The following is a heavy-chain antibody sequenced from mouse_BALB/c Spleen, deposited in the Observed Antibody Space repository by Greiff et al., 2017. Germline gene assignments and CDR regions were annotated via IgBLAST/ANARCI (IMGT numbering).Heavy chain of an antibody. J-gene: IGHJ3*01. D-gene: IGHD2-1*01. CDR1: GFTFSSFG. CDR2: ISSGSSTI. CDR3: ARELPFAY. Sequence: EVKLMESGGGLVQPGGSRKLSCAASGFTFSSFGMHWVRQAPEKGLEWVAYISSGSSTIYYADTVKGRFTISRDNPKNTLFLQMTSLRSEDTAMYYCARELPFAYWGQGTLVTVSA. V-gene: IGHV5-17*02.